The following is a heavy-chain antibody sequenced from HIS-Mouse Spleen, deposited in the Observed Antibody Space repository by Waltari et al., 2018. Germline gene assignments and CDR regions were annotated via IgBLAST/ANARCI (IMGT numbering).Heavy chain of an antibody. V-gene: IGHV3-7*01. CDR2: IKQDGSEK. CDR3: AREPHYGGNSHFDY. Sequence: EVQLVESGGGLVQPGGSLRLSCASLGSHFGSYWVRWVRQAPGKGLEWVANIKQDGSEKYYVDSVKGRFTISRDNAKNSLYLQMNSLRAEDTAVYYCAREPHYGGNSHFDYWGQGTLVTVSS. J-gene: IGHJ4*02. CDR1: GSHFGSYW. D-gene: IGHD4-17*01.